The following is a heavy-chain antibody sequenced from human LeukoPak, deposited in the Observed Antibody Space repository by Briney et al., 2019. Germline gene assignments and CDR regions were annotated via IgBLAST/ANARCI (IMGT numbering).Heavy chain of an antibody. CDR3: ARSIVVIPGYYYYMDV. D-gene: IGHD2-2*01. Sequence: GASLQISCESSGYICTYYLIGWGHDMPGKVMEWMGIIYPGDSDTRYSPSFQGQVTISADKSISAAYLQWSSQKASDTAMYYCARSIVVIPGYYYYMDVWGKGTTVTVSS. CDR2: IYPGDSDT. J-gene: IGHJ6*03. V-gene: IGHV5-51*07. CDR1: GYICTYYL.